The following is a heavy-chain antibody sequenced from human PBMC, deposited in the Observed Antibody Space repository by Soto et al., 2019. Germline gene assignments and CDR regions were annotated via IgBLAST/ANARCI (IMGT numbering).Heavy chain of an antibody. V-gene: IGHV3-23*01. CDR2: ISGRGGST. J-gene: IGHJ5*02. Sequence: EVQLLESGGGLVQPGGSLRLSCAASGFTFSSYDMSWVRQAPGKGLEWVSDISGRGGSTYYPDSVRGRFTISRDNAKNTQYLQMNSLRAEDPAVYSCVKTYVETARPSRFDPWGQGSVVTVSS. CDR1: GFTFSSYD. CDR3: VKTYVETARPSRFDP. D-gene: IGHD5-18*01.